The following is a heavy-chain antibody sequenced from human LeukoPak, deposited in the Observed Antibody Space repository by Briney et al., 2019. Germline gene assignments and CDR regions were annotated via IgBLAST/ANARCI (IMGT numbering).Heavy chain of an antibody. J-gene: IGHJ4*02. CDR2: IYYSGST. CDR3: ARAGYGVGDTAHHYFDY. Sequence: PSETLSLTCTVSGVSISSFYWSWIRQPPGKGPECIGYIYYSGSTNYNPSLKSRVTMSVDTSKNQFSLKLSSVTAADTAVYYCARAGYGVGDTAHHYFDYWGQGTLVTVSS. CDR1: GVSISSFY. V-gene: IGHV4-59*01. D-gene: IGHD1-26*01.